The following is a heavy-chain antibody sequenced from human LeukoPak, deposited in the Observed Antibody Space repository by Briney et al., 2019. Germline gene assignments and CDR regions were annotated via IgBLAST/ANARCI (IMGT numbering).Heavy chain of an antibody. CDR1: GFTFSSYW. CDR3: ARVVTLAYDSGYFFDY. Sequence: GGSLRLSCAASGFTFSSYWMSWVRQAPGKGLEWVANIKQDGSEKYYVDSVKGRFTISRDNAKNSLYLQMNSLRAEDTAVYYCARVVTLAYDSGYFFDYWGQGALVTVSS. D-gene: IGHD3-22*01. V-gene: IGHV3-7*01. CDR2: IKQDGSEK. J-gene: IGHJ4*02.